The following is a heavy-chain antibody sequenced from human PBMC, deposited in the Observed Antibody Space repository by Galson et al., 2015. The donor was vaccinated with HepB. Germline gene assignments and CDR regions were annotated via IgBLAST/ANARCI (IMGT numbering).Heavy chain of an antibody. Sequence: SLRLSCAASGFTFSSYDMHWVRHATGKGLEWVSAIGTAGDTYYPGSVKGRFTISRENAKNSLYLQMNSLRAGDTAVYYCARGVAAAGTGYFDLWGRGTLVTVSS. CDR2: IGTAGDT. J-gene: IGHJ2*01. CDR3: ARGVAAAGTGYFDL. CDR1: GFTFSSYD. D-gene: IGHD6-13*01. V-gene: IGHV3-13*01.